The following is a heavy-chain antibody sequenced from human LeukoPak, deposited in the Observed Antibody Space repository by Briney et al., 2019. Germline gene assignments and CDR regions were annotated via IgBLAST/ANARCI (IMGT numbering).Heavy chain of an antibody. J-gene: IGHJ4*02. V-gene: IGHV5-51*01. Sequence: GESLQISCKGSGYSFTSYWIGWVRQMPGKGLEWMGIIYPGDSDTRYSPSFQGQVTISADKSISTAYLQWSSLKASDTAMYYCARLGVVVPAAIGEFDYWGQGTLVTVSS. CDR3: ARLGVVVPAAIGEFDY. CDR2: IYPGDSDT. CDR1: GYSFTSYW. D-gene: IGHD2-2*01.